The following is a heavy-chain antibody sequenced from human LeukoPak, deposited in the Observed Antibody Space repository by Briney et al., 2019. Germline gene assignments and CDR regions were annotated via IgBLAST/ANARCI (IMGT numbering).Heavy chain of an antibody. CDR2: ISAGGETT. CDR3: AKSLLTTATGTGRAFEM. Sequence: GGSLRLSCAASGFTFSSFGMHWVRQAPGKGLEWVSGISAGGETTFYADSVRGRLTISRDNSKNTLYLQMNSLTADDAAVYYCAKSLLTTATGTGRAFEMWGQGTMVTVSS. V-gene: IGHV3-23*01. J-gene: IGHJ3*02. CDR1: GFTFSSFG. D-gene: IGHD1-1*01.